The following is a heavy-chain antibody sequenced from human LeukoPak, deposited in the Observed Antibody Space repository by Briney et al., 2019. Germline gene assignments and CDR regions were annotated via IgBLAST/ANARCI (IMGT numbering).Heavy chain of an antibody. V-gene: IGHV1-69*01. D-gene: IGHD6-13*01. CDR1: GGTFSSYA. CDR3: ARDGYSDSSGWFDP. J-gene: IGHJ5*02. CDR2: IIPIFGTA. Sequence: EASVKVSCKASGGTFSSYAISWVRQAPGQGLEWMGGIIPIFGTANYAQKFQGRVTITADESTSTAYMELSSLRSEDTAVYYCARDGYSDSSGWFDPWGQGTLVTVSS.